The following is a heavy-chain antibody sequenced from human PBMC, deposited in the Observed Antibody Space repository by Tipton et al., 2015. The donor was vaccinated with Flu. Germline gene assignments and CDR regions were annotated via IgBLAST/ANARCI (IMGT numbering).Heavy chain of an antibody. CDR2: IYHSGST. CDR3: ARGDGYNFDY. Sequence: TLSLTCTVSGYSISSGFYWGWIRQPPGKGLEWIGNIYHSGSTFYKPSLKSRVTISVDTSKNQFSLKLSSVTAADTAAYYCARGDGYNFDYWGQGTLVTVSS. J-gene: IGHJ4*02. CDR1: GYSISSGFY. V-gene: IGHV4-38-2*02. D-gene: IGHD5-24*01.